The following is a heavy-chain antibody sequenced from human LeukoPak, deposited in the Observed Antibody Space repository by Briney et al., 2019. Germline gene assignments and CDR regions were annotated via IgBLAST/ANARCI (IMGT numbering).Heavy chain of an antibody. D-gene: IGHD1-14*01. J-gene: IGHJ3*02. V-gene: IGHV5-51*01. CDR1: GYRFTSYW. CDR2: IYPGDSDT. Sequence: GEPLQTSCKGSGYRFTSYWIGWVRQVPGKGLEWMGIIYPGDSDTRYSPSFQGQVTISADKSISTAYLQWSSLKASDTAMYYCARLRVAGTVDAFDIWVRATMVSVSS. CDR3: ARLRVAGTVDAFDI.